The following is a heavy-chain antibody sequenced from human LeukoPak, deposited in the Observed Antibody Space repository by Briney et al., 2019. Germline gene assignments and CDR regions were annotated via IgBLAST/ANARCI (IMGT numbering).Heavy chain of an antibody. Sequence: SETLSLTCAVYGGSFSGYYWSWIRQPPGKGLEWIGEINHSGSTNYNPSLKSRVTISVDTSKNQFSLKLSSVTAADTAVYYCARHAAVEGSSGWSPLWWFDPWGQGTLVTASP. J-gene: IGHJ5*02. CDR1: GGSFSGYY. D-gene: IGHD6-19*01. CDR2: INHSGST. CDR3: ARHAAVEGSSGWSPLWWFDP. V-gene: IGHV4-34*01.